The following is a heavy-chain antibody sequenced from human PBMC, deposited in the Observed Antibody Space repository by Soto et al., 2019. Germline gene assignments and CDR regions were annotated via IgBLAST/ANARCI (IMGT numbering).Heavy chain of an antibody. Sequence: KTSETLSLTCTVSGGSISSYYWSWVRQPPGKGLEWIAYIYHSGSTNYNPSLRSRVTISADTSKNQFSLKLSSVTAADTAVYYCARTMGVSIFAVAQLYYFDYWGQGILVTVSS. CDR2: IYHSGST. J-gene: IGHJ4*02. CDR3: ARTMGVSIFAVAQLYYFDY. V-gene: IGHV4-59*01. CDR1: GGSISSYY. D-gene: IGHD3-3*01.